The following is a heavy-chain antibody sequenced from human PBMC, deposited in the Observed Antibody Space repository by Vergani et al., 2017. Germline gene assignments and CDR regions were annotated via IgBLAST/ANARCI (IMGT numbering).Heavy chain of an antibody. J-gene: IGHJ5*02. Sequence: VQLVESGGGEVQPGRSLRLSCSAAGFSFSDYGVHWVRQAPGKGLEWVSYISSSSSTIYYADSVKGRFTISRDNAKNSLYLQMNSLRAEDTAVHYCARSYCSSTSCLMPQAAPWFDPWGQGTLVTVSS. CDR2: ISSSSSTI. CDR3: ARSYCSSTSCLMPQAAPWFDP. V-gene: IGHV3-48*01. D-gene: IGHD2-2*01. CDR1: GFSFSDYG.